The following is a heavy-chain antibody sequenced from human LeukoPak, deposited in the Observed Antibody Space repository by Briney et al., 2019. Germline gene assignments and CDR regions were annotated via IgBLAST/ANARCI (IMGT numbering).Heavy chain of an antibody. CDR1: GFTFSRHW. Sequence: GGSLRLSCAASGFTFSRHWMNWVRQAPGKGLEWVANIKQDGSDKQYVDSVKGRFTISRDNSKNTLYLQMNSLRAEDTAVYYCAKRGAAGTYFDYWGQGTLVTVSS. CDR3: AKRGAAGTYFDY. V-gene: IGHV3-7*05. J-gene: IGHJ4*02. CDR2: IKQDGSDK. D-gene: IGHD6-13*01.